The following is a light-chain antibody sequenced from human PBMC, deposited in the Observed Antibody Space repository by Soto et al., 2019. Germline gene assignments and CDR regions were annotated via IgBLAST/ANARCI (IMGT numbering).Light chain of an antibody. V-gene: IGLV1-44*01. Sequence: QSVLTQPPSASGTPGQRVTISCSGSSCNFGKSIVSWYQHLPGRAPKVLIYGNSQRPLGVPVRFSGSKSATSASLAISGLLSEDEADYYCAAWDDGLFVFGTGTKVTVL. CDR3: AAWDDGLFV. CDR1: SCNFGKSI. CDR2: GNS. J-gene: IGLJ1*01.